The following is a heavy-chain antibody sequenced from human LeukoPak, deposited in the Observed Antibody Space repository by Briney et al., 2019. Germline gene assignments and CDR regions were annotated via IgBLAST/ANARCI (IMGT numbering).Heavy chain of an antibody. J-gene: IGHJ4*02. D-gene: IGHD3-16*01. CDR2: ISSTSSYI. CDR1: GFTFRTYS. CDR3: ARDGGGSFDY. V-gene: IGHV3-21*01. Sequence: GGSLRLSCAASGFTFRTYSMNWVRQVPGKGLEWVSSISSTSSYIYYADSVKGRFTISRDNDKNSLYLQMNSLRAEDTAVYYCARDGGGSFDYWGQGTLVTVSS.